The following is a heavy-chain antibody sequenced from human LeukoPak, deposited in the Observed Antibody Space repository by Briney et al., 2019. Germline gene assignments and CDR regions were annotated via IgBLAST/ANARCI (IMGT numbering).Heavy chain of an antibody. J-gene: IGHJ4*02. Sequence: GGSLRLSCAASGFTFRGYSMNWVRQFPGKGLEWVLFITSTSDDMLYADSVKGRFTISRDNAKNTLYLQMNSLRAEDTAVYFCARTAGHYFDYWGQGSLLTVSP. V-gene: IGHV3-21*06. D-gene: IGHD2-21*02. CDR2: ITSTSDDM. CDR1: GFTFRGYS. CDR3: ARTAGHYFDY.